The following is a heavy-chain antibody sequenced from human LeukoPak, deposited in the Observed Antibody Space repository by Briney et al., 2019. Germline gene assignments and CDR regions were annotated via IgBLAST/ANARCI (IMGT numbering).Heavy chain of an antibody. CDR1: GGSISSGDYY. Sequence: SQTLSLTCTVSGGSISSGDYYWSWIRQPPGKGLEWIGYIYYSGSTYYNPSLKSRVTISVDTSKNQFSLKLSSVTAADTAVYYCARGGSLYYYDSSGYYYYYGMDVWGQGTTVTVSS. J-gene: IGHJ6*02. CDR3: ARGGSLYYYDSSGYYYYYGMDV. CDR2: IYYSGST. V-gene: IGHV4-30-4*01. D-gene: IGHD3-22*01.